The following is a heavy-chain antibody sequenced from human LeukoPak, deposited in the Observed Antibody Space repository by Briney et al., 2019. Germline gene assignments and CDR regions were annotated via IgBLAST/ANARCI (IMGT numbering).Heavy chain of an antibody. CDR3: ARDRYSSSWYPTSFDY. J-gene: IGHJ4*02. Sequence: GSLRLSCAASGFTFSSYSMNWVRQAPGKGLEWVSSISSSSSYIYYADSVKGRFTISRDNAKNSLYLQMNSLRAEDTAVYYCARDRYSSSWYPTSFDYWGQGTLVTVSS. CDR2: ISSSSSYI. D-gene: IGHD6-13*01. V-gene: IGHV3-21*01. CDR1: GFTFSSYS.